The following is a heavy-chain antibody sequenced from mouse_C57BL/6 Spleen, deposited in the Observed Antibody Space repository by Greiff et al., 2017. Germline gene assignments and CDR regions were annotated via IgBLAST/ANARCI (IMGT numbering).Heavy chain of an antibody. D-gene: IGHD3-2*02. CDR2: IYPSDSET. Sequence: QVQLQQPGAELVRPGSLVKLSCKASGYTFTSYWMDWVKQRPGQGLEWIGNIYPSDSETHYNQKFKDKATLTVDKSSSTAYMQLSSLTSEDSAVYYCARGEAAQAAFAYWGQGTLVTVSA. V-gene: IGHV1-61*01. CDR3: ARGEAAQAAFAY. CDR1: GYTFTSYW. J-gene: IGHJ3*01.